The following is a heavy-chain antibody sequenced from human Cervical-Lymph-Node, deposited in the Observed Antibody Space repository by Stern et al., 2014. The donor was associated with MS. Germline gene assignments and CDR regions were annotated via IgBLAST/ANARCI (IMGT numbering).Heavy chain of an antibody. CDR2: IKEDGIES. V-gene: IGHV3-7*01. D-gene: IGHD2-15*01. CDR1: GFTFSSYW. CDR3: ARGSDT. Sequence: VQLVESGGGLVQPGGSLRLSCAASGFTFSSYWMNWVRQAPGKGLEWVANIKEDGIESYYVDSVKGRFTISRDNAKNSLYLQMNSLRAEDPAVYYCARGSDTWGQGTLVTVSS. J-gene: IGHJ5*02.